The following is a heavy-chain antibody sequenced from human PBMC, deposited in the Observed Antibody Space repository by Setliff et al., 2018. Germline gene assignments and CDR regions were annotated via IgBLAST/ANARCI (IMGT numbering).Heavy chain of an antibody. CDR3: ARADYYGSGSYLAGSDY. Sequence: SETLSLTCTVSGHSISSGYYWGWIRQSPGKGLEWIGSIDYSGSTNYNPSLKSRVTISVDTSKNQFSLKLSSVTAAETAVYYCARADYYGSGSYLAGSDYWGQGTLVTVSS. J-gene: IGHJ4*02. D-gene: IGHD3-10*01. CDR2: IDYSGST. V-gene: IGHV4-38-2*02. CDR1: GHSISSGYY.